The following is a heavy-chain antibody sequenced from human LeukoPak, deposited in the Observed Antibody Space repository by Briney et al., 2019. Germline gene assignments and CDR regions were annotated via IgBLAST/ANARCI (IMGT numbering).Heavy chain of an antibody. J-gene: IGHJ4*02. V-gene: IGHV1-2*02. CDR3: ARDLRTYNWNYVLY. D-gene: IGHD1-7*01. Sequence: GASVKVSCKASGYTFTGYYMHWVRQAPGQGLEWMGWINPNSGGTNDAQKFQGRVTMTRDTSISTACNARSRQIYDDTSVYDCARDLRTYNWNYVLYWGQGTLVTVSS. CDR1: GYTFTGYY. CDR2: INPNSGGT.